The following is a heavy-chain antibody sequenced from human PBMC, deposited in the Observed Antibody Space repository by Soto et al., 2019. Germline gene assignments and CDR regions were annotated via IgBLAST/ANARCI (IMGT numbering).Heavy chain of an antibody. CDR1: GDSVSGNSAA. CDR3: AREFQYYESSDSYFDY. Sequence: QVQLQQSGPGLVTPSQTLSLTCAISGDSVSGNSAAWTWIRQSPSRGLEWLGRTYYRSKWYNDYAVSVKSRITVTPDTSKNQFSLQLNSVTPEDTAVYYCAREFQYYESSDSYFDYWGQGALVTVSS. V-gene: IGHV6-1*01. J-gene: IGHJ4*02. CDR2: TYYRSKWYN. D-gene: IGHD3-16*01.